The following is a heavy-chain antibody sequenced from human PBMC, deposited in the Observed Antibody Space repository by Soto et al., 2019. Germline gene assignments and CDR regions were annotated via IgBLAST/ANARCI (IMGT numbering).Heavy chain of an antibody. Sequence: QVHLVQSGAEVKNPGASVKVSCKASGYTFTNNAMHWVRQAPAQRLEWMGWINTATGNTKYSRKFLGRIALTRDTSATTVYMEVSRLTSTDTAVYYCARDILFENWFAPWGQGTLVTVSS. J-gene: IGHJ5*02. V-gene: IGHV1-3*04. CDR1: GYTFTNNA. CDR3: ARDILFENWFAP. CDR2: INTATGNT.